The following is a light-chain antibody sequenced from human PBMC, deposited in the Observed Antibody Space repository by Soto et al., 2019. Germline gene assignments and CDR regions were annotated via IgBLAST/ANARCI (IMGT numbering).Light chain of an antibody. J-gene: IGLJ1*01. CDR3: SSYTNINTRACV. CDR1: SSDVGGHNL. Sequence: QSALTQPASVSGSPGQSITISCTGTSSDVGGHNLISWYQQHPGKAPKAIIYEAYRRPSGVSPRFSGSKSGNTASLTISGLQAEDEAEYYCSSYTNINTRACVFGTGTKVTVL. CDR2: EAY. V-gene: IGLV2-14*02.